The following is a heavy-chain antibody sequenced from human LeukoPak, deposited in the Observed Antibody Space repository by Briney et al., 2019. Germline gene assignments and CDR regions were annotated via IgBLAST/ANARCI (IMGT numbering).Heavy chain of an antibody. Sequence: GGSLRLSCAAPGFTFSAYWMSWVRQAPGKGLEWVANIKQDGSEKYYVDSVKGRFTISRDNAKNSLFLQMNSLRVEDTAVYYCARRGSTDYWGQGTLVTVSS. D-gene: IGHD3-10*01. CDR2: IKQDGSEK. CDR3: ARRGSTDY. J-gene: IGHJ4*02. V-gene: IGHV3-7*03. CDR1: GFTFSAYW.